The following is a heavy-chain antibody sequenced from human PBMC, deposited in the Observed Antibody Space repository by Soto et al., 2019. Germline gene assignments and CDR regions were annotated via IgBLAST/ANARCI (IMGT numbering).Heavy chain of an antibody. Sequence: EVQLVESGGGLVQPGGSLRLSCAASGFPFSIYSMNWVRQAPGKGLEWSSYITSDTNTIKYADSVKGRFTISRDNAKNLVELQMNSLRDEDTAVYFCARSVEGHFDYWGQGTVVTVSS. J-gene: IGHJ4*02. V-gene: IGHV3-48*02. CDR1: GFPFSIYS. D-gene: IGHD6-19*01. CDR2: ITSDTNTI. CDR3: ARSVEGHFDY.